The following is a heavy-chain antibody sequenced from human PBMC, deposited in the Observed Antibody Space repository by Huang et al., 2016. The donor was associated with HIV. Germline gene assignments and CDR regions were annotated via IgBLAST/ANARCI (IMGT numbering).Heavy chain of an antibody. CDR3: ARLTSGWYQDY. V-gene: IGHV1-8*01. CDR2: LNPNSGKT. D-gene: IGHD6-19*01. J-gene: IGHJ4*02. Sequence: QVQLVQSGPEVKKPGASVKVSCQTSGYIFSNYDSNWVRQALGQGLQWMGWLNPNSGKTAYGQNFQGRVTLTRSTSTGAAYMVLNSLTSQDTAVYYCARLTSGWYQDYWGQGTLVTVSS. CDR1: GYIFSNYD.